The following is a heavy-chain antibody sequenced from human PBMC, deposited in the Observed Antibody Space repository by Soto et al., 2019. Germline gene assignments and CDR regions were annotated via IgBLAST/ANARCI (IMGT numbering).Heavy chain of an antibody. Sequence: SEILSLTCAGYGGSFSGYYWTWIRQTPEKGLEWVGEIYHSESTPNNPSLKTQVTISVDRSKNQFSLNLNSVTAADTAIYYCARRVESRSFWFDPWGQGTQVTVSS. J-gene: IGHJ5*02. CDR3: ARRVESRSFWFDP. V-gene: IGHV4-34*01. CDR2: IYHSEST. D-gene: IGHD3-10*01. CDR1: GGSFSGYY.